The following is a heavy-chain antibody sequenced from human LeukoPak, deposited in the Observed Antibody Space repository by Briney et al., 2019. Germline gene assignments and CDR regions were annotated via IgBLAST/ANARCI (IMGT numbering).Heavy chain of an antibody. J-gene: IGHJ6*03. D-gene: IGHD3-22*01. V-gene: IGHV3-15*01. CDR3: TTVGELTVTMSYGEVVVLDYYYMDV. CDR1: GFTFSSYS. CDR2: IKSKTDGGTT. Sequence: GGSLRLSCAASGFTFSSYSMNWVRQAPGKGLEWVGRIKSKTDGGTTDYAAPVKGRFTISRDDSKNTLYLQMNSLKTEDTAVYYCTTVGELTVTMSYGEVVVLDYYYMDVWGKGTTVTISS.